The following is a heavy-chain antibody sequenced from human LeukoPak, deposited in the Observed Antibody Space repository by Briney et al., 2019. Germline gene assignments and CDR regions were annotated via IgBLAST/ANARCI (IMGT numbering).Heavy chain of an antibody. CDR1: GGSFSSSDYY. CDR2: IYYSGTT. CDR3: ARHEWGITNAFDI. D-gene: IGHD1-14*01. J-gene: IGHJ3*02. Sequence: SETLSLTCTVSGGSFSSSDYYWGWIRQPPGKGLEWIGSIYYSGTTYYNPSLKSRVTISVDTSKKQFSLKLRSVTAADTAVYYCARHEWGITNAFDIWGQGTMVTVSS. V-gene: IGHV4-39*01.